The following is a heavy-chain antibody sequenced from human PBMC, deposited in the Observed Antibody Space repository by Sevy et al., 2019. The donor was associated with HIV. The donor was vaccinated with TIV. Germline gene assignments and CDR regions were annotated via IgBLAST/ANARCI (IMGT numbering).Heavy chain of an antibody. D-gene: IGHD5-18*01. V-gene: IGHV3-23*01. Sequence: GGSLRLCCAASGFTFSSYAMSWVRQAPGKGLACVSAISGSGGSTYYADSVKGRFTISRDNSKNTLYLQMNSLRAEDTAVYYCAKDPEGYSYGSGGYDYWGQGTLVTVSS. CDR1: GFTFSSYA. J-gene: IGHJ4*02. CDR3: AKDPEGYSYGSGGYDY. CDR2: ISGSGGST.